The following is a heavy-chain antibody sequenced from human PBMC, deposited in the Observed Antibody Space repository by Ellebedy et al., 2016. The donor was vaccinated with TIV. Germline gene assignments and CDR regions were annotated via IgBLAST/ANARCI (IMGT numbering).Heavy chain of an antibody. Sequence: GESLKISCAASGFTFSNAWMSWVRQAPGKGLEWVGRIKSKTDGGTTDYAAPVKGRFTISRDDSKNTLYLQMNSLKTEDTAVYYCTTESAIVATIEGLDYWGQGTLVTVSS. CDR2: IKSKTDGGTT. D-gene: IGHD5-12*01. CDR3: TTESAIVATIEGLDY. V-gene: IGHV3-15*01. J-gene: IGHJ4*02. CDR1: GFTFSNAW.